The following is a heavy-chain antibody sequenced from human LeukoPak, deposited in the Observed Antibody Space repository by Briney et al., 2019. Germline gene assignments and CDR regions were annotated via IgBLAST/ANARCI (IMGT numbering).Heavy chain of an antibody. D-gene: IGHD2-2*01. CDR2: ITDSGFTT. CDR3: ANAGFCSSTTCYHPFDH. J-gene: IGHJ4*02. CDR1: GFTFSRYA. V-gene: IGHV3-23*01. Sequence: PGGSLRLSCAASGFTFSRYAMSWVRQSPGKGLEWVSRITDSGFTTFYAHSVKGRFTISRDNSKNTLYLQMNSLRAEDTAVYCCANAGFCSSTTCYHPFDHWGQGTLVSVSS.